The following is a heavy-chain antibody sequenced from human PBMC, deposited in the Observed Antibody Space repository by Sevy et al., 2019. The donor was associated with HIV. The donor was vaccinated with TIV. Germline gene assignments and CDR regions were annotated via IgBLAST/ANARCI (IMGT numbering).Heavy chain of an antibody. D-gene: IGHD3-10*01. CDR3: AKGLGMVQGALLSDDV. Sequence: GGSLRLSCAASGFIFSKFGMHWVRQAPSKGLEWVTFIRYDGSTKYYVESVKGRFTISRDNSKNTLYLQMNSLRPEDTAVYYCAKGLGMVQGALLSDDVWGQGTMVTVSS. J-gene: IGHJ3*01. CDR2: IRYDGSTK. V-gene: IGHV3-30*02. CDR1: GFIFSKFG.